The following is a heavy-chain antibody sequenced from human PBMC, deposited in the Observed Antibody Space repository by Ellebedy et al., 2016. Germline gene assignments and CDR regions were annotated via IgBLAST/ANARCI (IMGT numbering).Heavy chain of an antibody. CDR1: GYTFSSYG. J-gene: IGHJ4*02. CDR3: ARDEGGEGSVIVVVHFDY. Sequence: ASVKVSCKASGYTFSSYGFIWVRQAPGQGLEWMGWISAYNGNTNYAQKFQDRVTMTTDTSTSTAYIELRSLRSDDTAVYYCARDEGGEGSVIVVVHFDYWGQGTLVTVSS. V-gene: IGHV1-18*01. D-gene: IGHD3-22*01. CDR2: ISAYNGNT.